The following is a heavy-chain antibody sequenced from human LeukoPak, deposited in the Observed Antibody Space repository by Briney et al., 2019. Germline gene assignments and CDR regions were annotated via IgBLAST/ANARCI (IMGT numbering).Heavy chain of an antibody. V-gene: IGHV3-7*01. CDR2: IKQDGSEK. Sequence: PGGSLRLSCAASGFTFSSYEMSWVRQAPGKGLEWVANIKQDGSEKDYVDSVKGRFTISRDNAKNSLYLQMNSLTAEDTAVYYCARESFAARWDWGQGTLVTVSS. CDR1: GFTFSSYE. J-gene: IGHJ4*02. D-gene: IGHD6-6*01. CDR3: ARESFAARWD.